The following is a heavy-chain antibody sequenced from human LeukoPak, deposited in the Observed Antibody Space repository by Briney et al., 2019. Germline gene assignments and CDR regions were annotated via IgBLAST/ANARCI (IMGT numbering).Heavy chain of an antibody. D-gene: IGHD3-22*01. V-gene: IGHV4-59*08. Sequence: SETLSLTCTVSGGSTSSYYWSWIRQPPGKGLEWIGYIYYSGSTNYNPSLKSRVTISVDTSKNQFSLKLSSVTAADTAVYYCARHVYYYDSSGYYEFDYWGQGTLVTVSS. CDR2: IYYSGST. J-gene: IGHJ4*02. CDR3: ARHVYYYDSSGYYEFDY. CDR1: GGSTSSYY.